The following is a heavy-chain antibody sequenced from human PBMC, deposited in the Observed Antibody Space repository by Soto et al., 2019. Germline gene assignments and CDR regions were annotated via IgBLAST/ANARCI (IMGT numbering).Heavy chain of an antibody. CDR1: DGSISNYY. V-gene: IGHV4-59*12. Sequence: SETLSLTCTVSDGSISNYYWSWIRHPPGKKLEWIGYIYYSGSTNYNPSLKSRVTISVDRSKNQFSLKLSSVTAADTAVYYCARVPGPWGQGTLVTVS. CDR3: ARVPGP. CDR2: IYYSGST. J-gene: IGHJ5*02.